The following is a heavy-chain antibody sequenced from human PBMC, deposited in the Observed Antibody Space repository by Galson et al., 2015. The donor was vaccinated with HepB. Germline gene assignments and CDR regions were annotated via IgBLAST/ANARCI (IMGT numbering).Heavy chain of an antibody. CDR3: AQLGTGY. V-gene: IGHV3-53*01. CDR2: IHGGNNK. J-gene: IGHJ4*02. D-gene: IGHD6-13*01. CDR1: GFSVYSNY. Sequence: SLRLSCAASGFSVYSNYMNWVRQAPGKGLEWVSLIHGGNNKYYADSVKGRFTISRDDSRNTLYLQMNSLRAEDTAVYYCAQLGTGYWGRGTLVTVSS.